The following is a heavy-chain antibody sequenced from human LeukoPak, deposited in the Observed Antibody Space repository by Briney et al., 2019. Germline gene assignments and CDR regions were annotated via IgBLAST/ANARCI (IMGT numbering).Heavy chain of an antibody. CDR2: IYYSGST. CDR3: ARAGWDYGAAFDI. Sequence: SETLSLTRTVSGGSISSYYWSWIRQPPGKGLEWIGYIYYSGSTNYNPSLKSRVTISVDTSKNQFSLKLSSVTAADTAVYYCARAGWDYGAAFDIWGQGTMVTVSS. D-gene: IGHD3-16*01. V-gene: IGHV4-59*01. J-gene: IGHJ3*02. CDR1: GGSISSYY.